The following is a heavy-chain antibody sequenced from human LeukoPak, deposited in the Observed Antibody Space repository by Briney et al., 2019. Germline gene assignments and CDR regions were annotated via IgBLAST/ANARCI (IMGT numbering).Heavy chain of an antibody. D-gene: IGHD4-17*01. J-gene: IGHJ4*02. CDR1: GFTFSSYS. CDR3: ARVPSGDYVS. V-gene: IGHV3-21*01. Sequence: GGSLRLSCAASGFTFSSYSMNWVRQAPGKGLEWVSSISSSSSYIYYADSAKGRFTISRDNAKNSLYLQMNSLRAEDTAVYYCARVPSGDYVSWGQGTLVTVSS. CDR2: ISSSSSYI.